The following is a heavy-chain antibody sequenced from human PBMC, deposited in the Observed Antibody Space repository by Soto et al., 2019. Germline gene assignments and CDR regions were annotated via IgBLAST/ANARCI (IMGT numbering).Heavy chain of an antibody. CDR1: GFTFSSYA. CDR3: ARDHMVRGTFYGMDV. CDR2: ISYDGSNK. D-gene: IGHD3-10*01. Sequence: GGSLRLSCAASGFTFSSYAMHWVRQAPGKGLEWVAVISYDGSNKYYADSVKGRFTISRDNSKNTLYLQMNSLRAEDTAVYYCARDHMVRGTFYGMDVWGQGTTVTVSS. J-gene: IGHJ6*02. V-gene: IGHV3-30-3*01.